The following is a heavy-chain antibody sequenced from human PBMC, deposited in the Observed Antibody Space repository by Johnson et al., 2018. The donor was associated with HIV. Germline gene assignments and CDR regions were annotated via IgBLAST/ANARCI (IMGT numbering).Heavy chain of an antibody. J-gene: IGHJ3*02. D-gene: IGHD6-6*01. Sequence: QMQLVESGGGLVQPGGSLRLSCAASGFTFSSYWMHWVRQAPGKGLEWVALISHDGSNDYCADSGKGRFTISRDNSKNTMSLQMNSLRAEDTAVYYCARAEQLAGGAFDIWGQGTMVTVSS. CDR3: ARAEQLAGGAFDI. V-gene: IGHV3-30*03. CDR2: ISHDGSND. CDR1: GFTFSSYW.